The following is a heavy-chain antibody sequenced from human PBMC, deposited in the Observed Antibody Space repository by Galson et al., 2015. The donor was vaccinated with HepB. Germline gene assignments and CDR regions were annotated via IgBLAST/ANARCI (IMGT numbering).Heavy chain of an antibody. D-gene: IGHD3-10*01. Sequence: SLRLSCAASGFTFSNFAMHWVRQAPGKGLEYVSGISNDGDITHYADSVQGRFTIFRDNSKNTLYAQMRSVRAEDTAVYYCGKESGPSLWFGELLEFWGQGTLVTVSS. CDR3: GKESGPSLWFGELLEF. CDR2: ISNDGDIT. V-gene: IGHV3-64*05. J-gene: IGHJ4*02. CDR1: GFTFSNFA.